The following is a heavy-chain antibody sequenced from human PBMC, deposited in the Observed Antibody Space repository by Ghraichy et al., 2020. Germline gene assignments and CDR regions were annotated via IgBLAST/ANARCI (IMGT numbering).Heavy chain of an antibody. J-gene: IGHJ5*02. CDR2: INSDGSST. D-gene: IGHD3-22*01. V-gene: IGHV3-74*01. CDR1: GFTFSKYC. CDR3: ARAFLTMIGPEGWFDP. Sequence: GGSLRLSCAASGFTFSKYCRHWFRQAPGKGLVWVSRINSDGSSTSYADSVKGRFTISRDNAKNTLYLQMNSLRAEDTAVYYCARAFLTMIGPEGWFDPWGQGTLVTVAS.